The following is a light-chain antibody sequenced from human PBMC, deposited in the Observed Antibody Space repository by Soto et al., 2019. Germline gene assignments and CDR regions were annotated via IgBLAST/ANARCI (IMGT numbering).Light chain of an antibody. CDR2: QVS. CDR3: LSYTESSNVV. V-gene: IGLV2-14*01. CDR1: SSDIGAYNS. J-gene: IGLJ1*01. Sequence: QSAITQPASVSGSPGQSITISCTGTSSDIGAYNSVSCYQHHPGQSPKLIVFQVSFRPSAVSDRFSGSKSDNTASLTISGLQTEAEADYFCLSYTESSNVVFGNGTKLTV.